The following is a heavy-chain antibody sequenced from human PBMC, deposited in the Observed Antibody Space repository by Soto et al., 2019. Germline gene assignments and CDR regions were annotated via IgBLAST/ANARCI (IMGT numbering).Heavy chain of an antibody. CDR1: GGSISSCGYY. D-gene: IGHD3-10*01. J-gene: IGHJ5*02. V-gene: IGHV4-31*03. CDR3: ARRAETMVEGNWLDP. CDR2: IYYSGST. Sequence: SETLALTFTVSGGSISSCGYYWSWIRQHPGKGLEWIGYIYYSGSTYYNPSLKSRVTISVDTSKNQFSLKLSSVTAADTAVYYCARRAETMVEGNWLDPWGQGTLVTVSS.